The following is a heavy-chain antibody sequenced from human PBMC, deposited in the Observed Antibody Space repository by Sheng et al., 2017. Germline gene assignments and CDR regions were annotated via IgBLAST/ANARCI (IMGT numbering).Heavy chain of an antibody. Sequence: QVHLVQSGTEVKKPGSSVKVSCKASGGTFSSYGISWVRHAPGQGLEWMGRSVPILGVANYAQKFRGRVTMTADKSTNTAYMEIHSLESEDTAVYYCARGLPFQTFDIWGQGTKVTVSS. CDR1: GGTFSSYG. CDR2: SVPILGVA. V-gene: IGHV1-69*02. CDR3: ARGLPFQTFDI. D-gene: IGHD3-16*01. J-gene: IGHJ3*02.